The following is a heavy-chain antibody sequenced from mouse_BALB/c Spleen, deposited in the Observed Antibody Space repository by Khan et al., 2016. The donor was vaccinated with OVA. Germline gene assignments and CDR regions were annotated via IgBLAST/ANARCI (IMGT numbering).Heavy chain of an antibody. CDR3: ARSNYYGSGLYAMDY. Sequence: DLVKPGASVKLSCKASGYTFTSYWINWIRQRPGQGLEWIGRIAPGSGSTSYKEMFKGEAILTVDTSSRTAYIQLSSLSSEDSAVYLCARSNYYGSGLYAMDYWGQGTSVTVSS. J-gene: IGHJ4*01. V-gene: IGHV1S41*01. CDR1: GYTFTSYW. CDR2: IAPGSGST. D-gene: IGHD1-1*01.